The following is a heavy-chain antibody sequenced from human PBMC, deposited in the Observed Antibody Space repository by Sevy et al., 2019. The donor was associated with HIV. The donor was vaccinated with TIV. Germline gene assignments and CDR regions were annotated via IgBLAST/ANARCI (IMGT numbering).Heavy chain of an antibody. CDR1: GFTFSSYA. CDR2: ISGSGGST. D-gene: IGHD6-19*01. J-gene: IGHJ5*02. V-gene: IGHV3-23*01. CDR3: AKVDTIGWYSKGAGDWFDP. Sequence: GGSLILSCAASGFTFSSYAMSWVRQAPGKGLEWVSVISGSGGSTFYADSVKGRFTISRDNSKNTLYLQMNSLRAEDTAVYYCAKVDTIGWYSKGAGDWFDPWGQGTLVTVSS.